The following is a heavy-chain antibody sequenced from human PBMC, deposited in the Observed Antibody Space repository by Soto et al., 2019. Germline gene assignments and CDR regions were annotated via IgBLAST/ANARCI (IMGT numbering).Heavy chain of an antibody. CDR2: IRSSNGNT. V-gene: IGHV3-21*01. D-gene: IGHD1-1*01. CDR1: GFRFTSYS. CDR3: ARSTSLGGMDV. Sequence: EVQLVESGGGLVKPGGSLRLSCATSGFRFTSYSMNWVRQAPGEGLEWVSAIRSSNGNTYYTDSVKGRFTISRDIAKNSLYLQMIGLRAEDTAVYYCARSTSLGGMDVWGQGTTVTVSS. J-gene: IGHJ6*02.